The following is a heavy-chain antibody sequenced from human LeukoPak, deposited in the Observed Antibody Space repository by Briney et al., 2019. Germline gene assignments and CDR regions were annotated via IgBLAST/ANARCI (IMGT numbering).Heavy chain of an antibody. D-gene: IGHD3-3*01. J-gene: IGHJ4*02. CDR1: GYTFTSYG. V-gene: IGHV1-18*01. CDR3: ARGRRYDFWSGYPIDY. Sequence: GASVKVSCKASGYTFTSYGISWVRQAPGQGLEWMGWISAYNGNTNYAQKFQGRVTMTRNTSISTAYMELSSLRSEDTAVYYCARGRRYDFWSGYPIDYWGQGTLVTVSS. CDR2: ISAYNGNT.